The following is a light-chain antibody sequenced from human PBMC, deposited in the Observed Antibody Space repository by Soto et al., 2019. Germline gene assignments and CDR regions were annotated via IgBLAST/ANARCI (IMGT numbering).Light chain of an antibody. CDR3: QQYYSYPRT. V-gene: IGKV1-5*01. CDR2: AAS. J-gene: IGKJ1*01. CDR1: QTISSW. Sequence: DIQMTQSPSTLSGSVGDRVTITCLASQTISSWLAWYQQKPGKAPKLLIYAASTLQSGVPSRFSGSGSGTDFTLTISCLQSEDFATYYCQQYYSYPRTFGQGTKVDIK.